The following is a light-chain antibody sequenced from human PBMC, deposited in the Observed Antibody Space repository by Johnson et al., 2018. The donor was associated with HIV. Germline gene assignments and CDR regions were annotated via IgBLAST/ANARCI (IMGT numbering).Light chain of an antibody. Sequence: QSVLTQSPSVSAAPGQKVTISCSGSSSNIGDNYVSWYQQLPGTAPKVLIYENNERPSGIPDRLSGSRSGTSATLGITGLQTGDEADYYCGTWDSSLRVGFFGTGTKVTVL. CDR3: GTWDSSLRVGF. J-gene: IGLJ1*01. CDR2: ENN. V-gene: IGLV1-51*02. CDR1: SSNIGDNY.